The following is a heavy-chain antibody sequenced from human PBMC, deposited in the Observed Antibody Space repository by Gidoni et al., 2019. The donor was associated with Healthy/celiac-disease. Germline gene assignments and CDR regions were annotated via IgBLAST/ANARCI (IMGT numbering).Heavy chain of an antibody. J-gene: IGHJ6*02. V-gene: IGHV4-39*01. CDR2: IYYSGST. Sequence: QLQLQESGPGLVKPSETLSLTRTVSVGSISSRSYYWGWIRQPPGKGLEWIGSIYYSGSTYYNPSLKSRVTISADTSKNQFSLKLSSVTAADTAVYYCALTVLLFPGGGMDVWGQGTTVTVSS. D-gene: IGHD1-26*01. CDR3: ALTVLLFPGGGMDV. CDR1: VGSISSRSYY.